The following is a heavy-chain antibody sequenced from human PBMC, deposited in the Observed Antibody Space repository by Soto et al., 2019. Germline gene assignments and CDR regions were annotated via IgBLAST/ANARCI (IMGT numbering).Heavy chain of an antibody. D-gene: IGHD6-6*01. Sequence: SETLSLTCTVSGGSISSYYWSWIRQPPGKGLEWIGYIYYSGSTNYNPSLKSRVTISVDTSKNQFSLKLSSVTAADTAVYYCARGRRGQLGTYFDYWGQGTLVTSPQ. V-gene: IGHV4-59*01. CDR3: ARGRRGQLGTYFDY. CDR2: IYYSGST. CDR1: GGSISSYY. J-gene: IGHJ4*02.